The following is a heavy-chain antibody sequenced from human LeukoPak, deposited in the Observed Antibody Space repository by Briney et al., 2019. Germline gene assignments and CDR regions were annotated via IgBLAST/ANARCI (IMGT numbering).Heavy chain of an antibody. CDR2: IRYEGTNK. CDR3: ARGIDY. CDR1: GFIFSSYG. Sequence: GGSLRLSCAASGFIFSSYGMHWVRQAPGKGLEWVAFIRYEGTNKYYADSVKGRFFISRDNSKNTLYLQMNSLRVEDTAVYYCARGIDYWGRGTLVTVSS. J-gene: IGHJ4*02. V-gene: IGHV3-30*02.